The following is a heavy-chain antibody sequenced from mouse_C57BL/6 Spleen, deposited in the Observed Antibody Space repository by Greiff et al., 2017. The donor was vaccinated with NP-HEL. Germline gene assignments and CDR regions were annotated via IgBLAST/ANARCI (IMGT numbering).Heavy chain of an antibody. V-gene: IGHV7-1*01. D-gene: IGHD1-1*01. CDR1: GFTFSDFY. Sequence: EVKLMESGGGLVQSGRSLRLSCATSGFTFSDFYMEWVRQAPGKGLEWIAASRNKANDYTTESHASVTGRFIVSRDTSQSTLYLQMNALRSDDTAIYYCARDAPYYYGSSYGWYFDVWGTGTTVTVSS. CDR3: ARDAPYYYGSSYGWYFDV. J-gene: IGHJ1*03. CDR2: SRNKANDYTT.